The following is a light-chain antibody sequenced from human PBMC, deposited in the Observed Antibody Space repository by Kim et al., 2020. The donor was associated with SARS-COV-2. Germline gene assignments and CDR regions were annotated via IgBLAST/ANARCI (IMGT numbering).Light chain of an antibody. CDR2: DVN. CDR1: SIDVGGYDY. J-gene: IGLJ2*01. Sequence: SPGPSFTLSCPGTSIDVGGYDYVSWYQQYPGKAPKLIIYDVNKRPSGVPDRFSGSKSGNTASLTISGLQTEDEADYYCCSYAGSVVFGGGTKLTVL. V-gene: IGLV2-11*01. CDR3: CSYAGSVV.